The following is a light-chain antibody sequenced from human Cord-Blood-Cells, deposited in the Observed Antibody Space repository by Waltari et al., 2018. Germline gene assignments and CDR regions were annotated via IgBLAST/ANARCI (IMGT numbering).Light chain of an antibody. CDR2: TAS. CDR3: QQLNSYPYT. V-gene: IGKV1-9*01. J-gene: IGKJ2*01. CDR1: QGISSY. Sequence: DIQLTQSPSFLSASVGDRVTITCRASQGISSYLTCYQQKPGKAPKLLIYTASTLKSGVPSRFSGSGSETEFTLTISSLQPEDFATYYCQQLNSYPYTFGQGTKLEIK.